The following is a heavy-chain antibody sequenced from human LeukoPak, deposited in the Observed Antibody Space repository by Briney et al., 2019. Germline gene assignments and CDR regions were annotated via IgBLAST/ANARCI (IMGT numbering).Heavy chain of an antibody. V-gene: IGHV4-39*07. CDR2: IYYSGST. CDR3: ARARRIVGRYFDY. CDR1: GGSISTSSYY. J-gene: IGHJ4*02. D-gene: IGHD1-26*01. Sequence: SETLSLTCTVSGGSISTSSYYWGWIRQPPGKGLEWIGSIYYSGSTYYNPSLKSRVTISVDTSKNQFSLKLSSVTAADTAVYYCARARRIVGRYFDYWGQGTLVTVSS.